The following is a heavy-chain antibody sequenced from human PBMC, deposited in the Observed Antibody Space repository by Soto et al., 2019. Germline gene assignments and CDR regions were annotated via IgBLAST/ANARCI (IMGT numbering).Heavy chain of an antibody. D-gene: IGHD5-18*01. V-gene: IGHV4-59*01. CDR3: ARGEYSSASTTFYFDY. Sequence: ETLSLTCTVSGDSIRVYFWGWIRQLPGKGLEWIGSIYYTVTTNYNPSLKSRVTISVDTSKKQFSLKFNSVTASDTAIYYCARGEYSSASTTFYFDYWGQGRLVTAPQ. J-gene: IGHJ4*02. CDR2: IYYTVTT. CDR1: GDSIRVYF.